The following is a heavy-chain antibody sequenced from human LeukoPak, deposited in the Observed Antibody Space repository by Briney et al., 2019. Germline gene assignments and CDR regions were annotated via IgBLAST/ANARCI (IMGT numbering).Heavy chain of an antibody. CDR2: FDPEDGET. V-gene: IGHV1-24*01. J-gene: IGHJ3*02. CDR3: ATATEGYYYDSSGTAGAFDI. D-gene: IGHD3-22*01. Sequence: ASVKVSCKASGYTFTGYYMHWVRQAPGQGLEWMGGFDPEDGETIYAQKFQGRVTMTEDTSTDTAYMELSSLRSEDTAVYYCATATEGYYYDSSGTAGAFDIWGQGTMVTASS. CDR1: GYTFTGYY.